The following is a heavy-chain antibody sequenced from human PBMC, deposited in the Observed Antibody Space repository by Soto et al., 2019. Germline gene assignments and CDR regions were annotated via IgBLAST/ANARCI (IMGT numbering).Heavy chain of an antibody. D-gene: IGHD5-18*01. CDR3: ARDQPGYSYGYGLGY. CDR2: ISSSSSYI. CDR1: GFTFSSYS. V-gene: IGHV3-21*01. J-gene: IGHJ4*02. Sequence: EVQLVESGGGLVKPGGSLRLSCAASGFTFSSYSMNWVRQAPGKGLEWVSSISSSSSYIYYADSVKGRFTISRDNAQNSLYLQINSPRAEDTAVYYCARDQPGYSYGYGLGYWGQGTLVTVSS.